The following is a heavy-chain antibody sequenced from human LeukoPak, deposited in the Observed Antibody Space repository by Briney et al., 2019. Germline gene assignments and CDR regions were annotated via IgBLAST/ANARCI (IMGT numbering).Heavy chain of an antibody. CDR3: AKDPPLRGSYHGGIY. Sequence: GGSLRLSCAASGFTFSSYSMNWVRQAPGKGLEWVSSISSSSSYIYYADSVKGRFTISRDNAKNSLYLQMNSLRAEDTAVYYCAKDPPLRGSYHGGIYWGQGTLVTVSS. D-gene: IGHD1-26*01. V-gene: IGHV3-21*01. CDR2: ISSSSSYI. CDR1: GFTFSSYS. J-gene: IGHJ4*02.